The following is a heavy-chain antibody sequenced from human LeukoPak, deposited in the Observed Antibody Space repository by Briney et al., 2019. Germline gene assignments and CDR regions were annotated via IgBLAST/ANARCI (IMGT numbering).Heavy chain of an antibody. Sequence: SVKVSCKASGGTFSSYAISWVRQAPGQGLEWMGGIIPIFGTANYAQKFQGRVTITADESTSTAYMELSSLRSEDTAVYYCARDGRSNTHAFDIWGQGTMVTVSS. D-gene: IGHD2-2*02. J-gene: IGHJ3*02. CDR3: ARDGRSNTHAFDI. V-gene: IGHV1-69*13. CDR1: GGTFSSYA. CDR2: IIPIFGTA.